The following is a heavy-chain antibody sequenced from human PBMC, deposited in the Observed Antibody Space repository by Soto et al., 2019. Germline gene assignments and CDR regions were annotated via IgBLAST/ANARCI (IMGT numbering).Heavy chain of an antibody. D-gene: IGHD6-19*01. CDR2: VYTSGST. V-gene: IGHV4-4*07. J-gene: IGHJ4*02. Sequence: SETLSLTCTVSGDSITNYYWNRMRQPAGKGLEWIGRVYTSGSTNYNPSLKSRVTMSVDTSKNQFSLKLISVTAADTAVYYCARETYLQWLVLDYWGQGALVTVSS. CDR3: ARETYLQWLVLDY. CDR1: GDSITNYY.